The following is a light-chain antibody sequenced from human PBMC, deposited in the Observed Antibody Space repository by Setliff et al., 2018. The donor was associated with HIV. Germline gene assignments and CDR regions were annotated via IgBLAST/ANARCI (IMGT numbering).Light chain of an antibody. CDR3: CSYAGNYV. J-gene: IGLJ1*01. CDR1: TSDVGSNNL. V-gene: IGLV2-23*02. CDR2: EVT. Sequence: QSVLTHPASVSGSPGQSITISCTGTTSDVGSNNLVSWYQQYPGKAPKIMIYEVTKRPSGVSNRFSGSKSGNTASLTISGLQAEDEADYYCCSYAGNYVFGTGTKGTV.